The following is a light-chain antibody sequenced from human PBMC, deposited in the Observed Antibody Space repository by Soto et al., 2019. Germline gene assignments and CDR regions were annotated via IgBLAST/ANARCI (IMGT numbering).Light chain of an antibody. CDR3: QQHNVWPAT. J-gene: IGKJ1*01. CDR1: QSLTSN. V-gene: IGKV3-15*01. CDR2: DTS. Sequence: EILLTQSPVTLSVSPGARATLSCRASQSLTSNLAWYQQRPGQAPRLLIYDTSTRATDVPARFSGSGSGTEFTLTIASLQSEDFAVYYCQQHNVWPATFGQGTKVEIK.